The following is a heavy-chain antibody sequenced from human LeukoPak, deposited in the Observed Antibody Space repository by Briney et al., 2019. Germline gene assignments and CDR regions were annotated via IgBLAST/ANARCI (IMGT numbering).Heavy chain of an antibody. CDR2: IIPIFGTA. CDR1: GGTFSSYA. CDR3: ASGWLARRYYFDY. J-gene: IGHJ4*02. V-gene: IGHV1-69*06. Sequence: SVKVSCKASGGTFSSYAISWVRQAPGQGLEWMGGIIPIFGTANYAQKFQGRVTITADKSTSTAYMELSSLRSEDTAVYYCASGWLARRYYFDYWGQGTLVTVSS. D-gene: IGHD6-19*01.